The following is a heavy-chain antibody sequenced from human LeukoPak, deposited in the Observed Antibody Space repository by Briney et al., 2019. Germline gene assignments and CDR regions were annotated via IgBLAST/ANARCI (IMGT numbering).Heavy chain of an antibody. CDR1: GGSFSGYY. V-gene: IGHV4-34*01. CDR3: ARVGSGWGEIDY. CDR2: INHSGST. J-gene: IGHJ4*02. D-gene: IGHD6-19*01. Sequence: SETLSLTCAVYGGSFSGYYWSRIRQPPGKGLEWIGEINHSGSTNYNPSLKSRVTISVDTSKNQFSLRLSSVTAADTAFYYRARVGSGWGEIDYWGQGTPVTVSS.